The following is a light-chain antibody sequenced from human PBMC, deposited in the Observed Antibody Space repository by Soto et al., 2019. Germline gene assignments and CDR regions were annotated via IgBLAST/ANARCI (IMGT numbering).Light chain of an antibody. CDR1: SSDVGGYNY. CDR3: SSYTSSSFYV. Sequence: QSGLTQPASVSLSPGQSITISCTGTSSDVGGYNYVSWCQQHPGKAPKLMIYEVSNRPSGVSNRFSGSKSGNTASLTISGLQAEDEADYYCSSYTSSSFYVFGTGTKVTVL. CDR2: EVS. V-gene: IGLV2-14*01. J-gene: IGLJ1*01.